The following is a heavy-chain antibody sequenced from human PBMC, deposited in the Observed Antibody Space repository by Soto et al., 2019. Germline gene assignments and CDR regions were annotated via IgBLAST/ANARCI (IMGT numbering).Heavy chain of an antibody. J-gene: IGHJ5*02. CDR1: GCSISSYY. CDR3: ARHIIDVGWFDH. Sequence: PXETLSLTCTVAGCSISSYYWSRIRQPAGKGLEWIGHIYTSGSTNYNPSLKSSVTMSVDTSHNKFSLKLSSVTAAETAVYYCARHIIDVGWFDHWGQGTLVTVSS. D-gene: IGHD1-26*01. V-gene: IGHV4-4*07. CDR2: IYTSGST.